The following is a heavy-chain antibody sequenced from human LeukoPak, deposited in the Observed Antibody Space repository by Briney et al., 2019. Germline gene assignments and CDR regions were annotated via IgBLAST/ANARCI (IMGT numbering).Heavy chain of an antibody. D-gene: IGHD1-7*01. CDR2: IIPIFGTA. CDR1: GGTFSSYA. V-gene: IGHV1-69*13. Sequence: SVKVSCKASGGTFSSYAISWVRQAPGQGLEWMGGIIPIFGTANYAQKFQGRVMITADEPTSTAYMELSSLRSEDTAVYYCARLSLELPPPYYYYMDVWGKGTTVTVSS. J-gene: IGHJ6*03. CDR3: ARLSLELPPPYYYYMDV.